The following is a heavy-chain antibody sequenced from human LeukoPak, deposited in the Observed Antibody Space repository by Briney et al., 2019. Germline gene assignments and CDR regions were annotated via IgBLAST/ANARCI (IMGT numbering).Heavy chain of an antibody. CDR1: GASVISYY. Sequence: SETLSLTCTVSGASVISYYWSWIRQPPGKGLEWIGYIYYSGSANHNPSLKSRVTISIDTSKNQFPLKLSSVTAADTAVYYCARDRDYYDGSGYGNWFDPWGQGTLVTVSS. CDR2: IYYSGSA. V-gene: IGHV4-59*02. J-gene: IGHJ5*02. CDR3: ARDRDYYDGSGYGNWFDP. D-gene: IGHD3-22*01.